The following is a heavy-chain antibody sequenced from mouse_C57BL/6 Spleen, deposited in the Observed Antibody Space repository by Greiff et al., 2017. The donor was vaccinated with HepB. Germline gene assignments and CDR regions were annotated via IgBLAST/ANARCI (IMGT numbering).Heavy chain of an antibody. V-gene: IGHV1-26*01. J-gene: IGHJ1*03. CDR2: INPNNGGT. Sequence: EVQLQQSGPELVKPGASVKISCKASGYTFTDYYMNWVKQSHGKSLEWIGDINPNNGGTSYNQKFKGKATLTVDKSSSTAYMELRSLTSEDSAVYYCARSITTVVEEGYFDVWGTGTTVTVSS. D-gene: IGHD1-1*01. CDR3: ARSITTVVEEGYFDV. CDR1: GYTFTDYY.